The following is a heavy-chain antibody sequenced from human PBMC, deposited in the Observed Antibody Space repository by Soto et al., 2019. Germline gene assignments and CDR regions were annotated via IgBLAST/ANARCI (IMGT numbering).Heavy chain of an antibody. J-gene: IGHJ4*02. V-gene: IGHV1-69*06. CDR3: ARTHCSGGSCYSNFDY. D-gene: IGHD2-15*01. CDR1: GGTFSSYA. CDR2: IIPIFGTA. Sequence: QVQLVQSGAEVKKPGSSVKVSCKASGGTFSSYAISWVRQAPGQGLEWMGGIIPIFGTANYAQKVQGRVTITADKSTSTAYMELSSLRSEDTAVYYCARTHCSGGSCYSNFDYWGQGTLVTVSS.